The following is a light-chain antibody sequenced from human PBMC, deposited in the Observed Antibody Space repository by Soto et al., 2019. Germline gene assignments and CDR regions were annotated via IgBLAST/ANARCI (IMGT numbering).Light chain of an antibody. CDR1: QSVDID. J-gene: IGKJ1*01. CDR3: QQYRGWPRT. V-gene: IGKV3D-15*01. CDR2: GAS. Sequence: EIVLTQSPGTLSVSPGERVTLSRRASQSVDIDLAWYQQKPGQAPRLLIYGASTRATDMPGRFRGSGAGAEFTLTISSLQSEDSAVYYCQQYRGWPRTFGQGTKVEIK.